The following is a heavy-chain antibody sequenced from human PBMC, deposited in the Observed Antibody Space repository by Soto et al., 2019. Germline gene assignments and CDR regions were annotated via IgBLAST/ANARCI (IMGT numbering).Heavy chain of an antibody. CDR2: IYYSGST. CDR3: ARLFGGVIAPNWFDH. V-gene: IGHV4-61*01. CDR1: GGSVSSGSYY. D-gene: IGHD3-16*02. Sequence: PSETLSLTCTVSGGSVSSGSYYWSWIRQPPGKGLEWIGYIYYSGSTNYNPSLKSRVTISVDTSKNQFSLKLSSVTAADTAVYYCARLFGGVIAPNWFDHWGQGTLVTVSS. J-gene: IGHJ5*02.